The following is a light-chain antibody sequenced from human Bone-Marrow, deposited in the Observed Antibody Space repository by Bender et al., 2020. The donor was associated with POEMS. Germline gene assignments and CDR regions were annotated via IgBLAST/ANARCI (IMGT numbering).Light chain of an antibody. CDR1: SSDVGSFNL. Sequence: QSALTQPASLSGSPGQSITISCTGTSSDVGSFNLVSWYQQHPGKAPKLMIYEGTERPSGVSNRFSGSKSGNTASLTTSGLQSEDEADYYCCSYADNSVWVFGGGTKLTVL. J-gene: IGLJ3*02. CDR3: CSYADNSVWV. V-gene: IGLV2-23*01. CDR2: EGT.